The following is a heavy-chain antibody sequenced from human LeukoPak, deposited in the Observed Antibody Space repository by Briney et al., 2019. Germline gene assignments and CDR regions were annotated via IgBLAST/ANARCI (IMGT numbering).Heavy chain of an antibody. V-gene: IGHV4-39*07. Sequence: PSETLSLTCTASGGSISSSSYYWGWIRQPPGKGLEWIGSIYYSGSTYYNPSLKSRVTISVDTSKNQFSLKLSSVTAADTAVYYCARELIFGVVITPWYFDYWGQGTLVTVSS. CDR2: IYYSGST. CDR3: ARELIFGVVITPWYFDY. D-gene: IGHD3-3*01. CDR1: GGSISSSSYY. J-gene: IGHJ4*02.